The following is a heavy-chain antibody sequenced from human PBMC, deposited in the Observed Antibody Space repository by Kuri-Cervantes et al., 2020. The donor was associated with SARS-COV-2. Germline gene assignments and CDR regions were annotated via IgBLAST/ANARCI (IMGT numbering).Heavy chain of an antibody. CDR3: ARRGAVAGTVPFFDY. V-gene: IGHV4-39*01. J-gene: IGHJ4*02. CDR2: IYYSGST. Sequence: SETLSLTSTVSGGSISSSSYYWGWIRQPPGKGLEWIGSIYYSGSTYYNPSLKSRVTISVDTSKNQFSLKLSSVTAADTAVYYCARRGAVAGTVPFFDYWGQGTLVTVSS. D-gene: IGHD6-19*01. CDR1: GGSISSSSYY.